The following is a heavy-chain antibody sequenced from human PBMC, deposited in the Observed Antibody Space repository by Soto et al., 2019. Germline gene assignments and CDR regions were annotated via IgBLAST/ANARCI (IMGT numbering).Heavy chain of an antibody. V-gene: IGHV4-59*08. J-gene: IGHJ6*03. CDR1: GGSISSYY. D-gene: IGHD2-2*01. CDR2: IYYSRST. Sequence: SETLSLTCTVSGGSISSYYWSWIRQPPGKGLKWIGYIYYSRSTNYNPSLKSRVTISVDTSKNQFSLKLSSVTAADTAVYYCARHGDVVVPAATAIDYYYYYMDVWGKGTTVTVSS. CDR3: ARHGDVVVPAATAIDYYYYYMDV.